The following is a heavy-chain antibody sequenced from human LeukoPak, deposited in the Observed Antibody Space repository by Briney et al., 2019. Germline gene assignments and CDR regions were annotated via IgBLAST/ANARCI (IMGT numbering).Heavy chain of an antibody. J-gene: IGHJ4*02. D-gene: IGHD5-12*01. V-gene: IGHV4-38-2*02. CDR1: GYSISSGYY. Sequence: SETLSLTCTVSGYSISSGYYWGWIRQPPGKGLEWIGSIYHSGSTYYNPSLKSRVTISVDTSKNQFPLKLSSVTAADTAVYYCARDFSGYGDYWGQGTLVTVSS. CDR2: IYHSGST. CDR3: ARDFSGYGDY.